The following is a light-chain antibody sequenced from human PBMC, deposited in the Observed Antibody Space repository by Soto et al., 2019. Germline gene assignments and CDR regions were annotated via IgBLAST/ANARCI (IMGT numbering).Light chain of an antibody. V-gene: IGLV2-11*02. CDR1: SSDVGGYNY. J-gene: IGLJ1*01. CDR3: CSYAGSPRDV. Sequence: QPVLTQPRSVSGSPGQSVTISCTGTSSDVGGYNYVSWYQQHPGKAPKVMIYDVSERPSGVPDRLSGSKSGNTASLTISGLQAEDEADYYCCSYAGSPRDVLGAGTKLTVL. CDR2: DVS.